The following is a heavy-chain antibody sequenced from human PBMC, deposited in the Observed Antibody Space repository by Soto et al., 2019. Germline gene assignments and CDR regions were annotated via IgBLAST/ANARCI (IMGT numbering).Heavy chain of an antibody. CDR1: GFTVSYNY. J-gene: IGHJ3*02. CDR3: ARGMYGSGSYYIGDAFDM. Sequence: GGSLRLSCAVSGFTVSYNYMNWVRQAPGKGLEWVSGIYRGGDTFYADSVKGRFTISRDNSKNTLYLQMNSLRAEDTAVYYCARGMYGSGSYYIGDAFDMWGQGTMVTVSS. V-gene: IGHV3-53*01. D-gene: IGHD3-10*01. CDR2: IYRGGDT.